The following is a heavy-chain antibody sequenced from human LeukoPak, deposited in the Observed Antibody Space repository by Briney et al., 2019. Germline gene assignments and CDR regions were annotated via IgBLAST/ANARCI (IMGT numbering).Heavy chain of an antibody. CDR1: GFTFSSPA. Sequence: GGSLRLSCAASGFTFSSPAMSWVRQAPGKGLEWVSAISNNGGYTYYADSVQGRFTISRDNSKSTLCLQMNSLRAEDTAVYYCAKQLGYCSDGSCYFPYWGQGALVTVSS. CDR2: ISNNGGYT. J-gene: IGHJ4*02. D-gene: IGHD2-15*01. CDR3: AKQLGYCSDGSCYFPY. V-gene: IGHV3-23*01.